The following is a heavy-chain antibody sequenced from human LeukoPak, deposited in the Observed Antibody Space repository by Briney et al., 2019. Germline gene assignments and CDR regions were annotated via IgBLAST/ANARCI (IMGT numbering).Heavy chain of an antibody. J-gene: IGHJ4*02. CDR3: ARDEQGGTTGGLGY. CDR2: INPNSGAT. Sequence: ASVKASCKASGYTFTDYYIHWVRQAPGQGLEWVGRINPNSGATHYPQKFQGRVTMTRDTSINTAYLELNSLRSDDTAIYYCARDEQGGTTGGLGYWGQGTLVTVSS. V-gene: IGHV1-2*06. D-gene: IGHD4-17*01. CDR1: GYTFTDYY.